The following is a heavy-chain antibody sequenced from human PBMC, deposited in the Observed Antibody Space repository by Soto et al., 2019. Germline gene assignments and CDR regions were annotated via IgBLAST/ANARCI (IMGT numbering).Heavy chain of an antibody. D-gene: IGHD1-26*01. CDR1: GYTFTSYD. V-gene: IGHV1-8*01. CDR3: ATLLDTAPPRPSMDV. Sequence: QVQLVQSGAEVKKPGASAKVSCKASGYTFTSYDINWVRQATGQGLEWMGWMNPNSGNTGYAQKFLGRVNTTRNNTISTAYTELSSLRSEDTAVYYCATLLDTAPPRPSMDVWGQGTTVTVSS. CDR2: MNPNSGNT. J-gene: IGHJ6*02.